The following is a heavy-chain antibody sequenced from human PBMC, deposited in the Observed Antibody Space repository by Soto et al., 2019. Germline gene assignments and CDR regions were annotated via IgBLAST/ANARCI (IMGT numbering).Heavy chain of an antibody. V-gene: IGHV3-74*01. CDR1: GFTFSSYW. J-gene: IGHJ4*02. Sequence: GGSLRLSCAASGFTFSSYWMHWVRQAPGKGLVWVSLINSDGSATSYADSVKGRFTISRDNAKNTLYLQMNRLRAEDTAVYYCARDLLAVAQDYWGQGTLVTVSS. D-gene: IGHD6-19*01. CDR2: INSDGSAT. CDR3: ARDLLAVAQDY.